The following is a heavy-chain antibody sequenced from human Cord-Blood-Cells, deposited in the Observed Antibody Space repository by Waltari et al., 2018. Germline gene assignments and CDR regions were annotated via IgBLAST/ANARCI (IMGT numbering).Heavy chain of an antibody. J-gene: IGHJ2*01. V-gene: IGHV1-2*04. CDR3: ARDMPTGGGYFDL. Sequence: QVQLVQSGAEVKKPGASVKVSCKASGYTFTGYYMHWVRQAPGQGLEWMGWINPNRGGTNYAQKFQGWVTMTRDTSISTAYMELSRLRSDDTAVYYCARDMPTGGGYFDLWGRGTLVTVSS. CDR2: INPNRGGT. CDR1: GYTFTGYY. D-gene: IGHD7-27*01.